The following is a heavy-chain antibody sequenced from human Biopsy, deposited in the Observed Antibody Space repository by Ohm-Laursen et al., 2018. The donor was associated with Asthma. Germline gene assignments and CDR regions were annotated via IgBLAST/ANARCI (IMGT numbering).Heavy chain of an antibody. CDR2: ISYDGGNK. V-gene: IGHV3-30*03. CDR3: ARTHERWTTIQNDALDI. Sequence: SLRLSCAASGFTFSIYDIHWVRQAPGKGLAWVAVISYDGGNKFYGDSVKGRFTLSRDNSRNTLHLQMNSLRVEDTAIYYCARTHERWTTIQNDALDIWGQGTMVIVSS. CDR1: GFTFSIYD. D-gene: IGHD4-23*01. J-gene: IGHJ3*02.